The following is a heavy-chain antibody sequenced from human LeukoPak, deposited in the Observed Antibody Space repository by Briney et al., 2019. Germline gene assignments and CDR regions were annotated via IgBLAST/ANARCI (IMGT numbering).Heavy chain of an antibody. V-gene: IGHV4-59*02. J-gene: IGHJ4*02. CDR1: GDSVRSFH. Sequence: PSETLSLTCTVSGDSVRSFHWSWIRQPPGKGLEWIGHMYYSGSTNYNPSLKSRVSMSVDTSKNQFSLRLSSVTAADTAVYYCASYDYWGQGTLVTVSS. CDR3: ASYDY. CDR2: MYYSGST.